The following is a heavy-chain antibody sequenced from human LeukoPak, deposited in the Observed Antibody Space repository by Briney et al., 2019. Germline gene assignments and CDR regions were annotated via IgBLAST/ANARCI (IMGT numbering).Heavy chain of an antibody. V-gene: IGHV4-39*01. CDR2: IYYSGST. CDR3: ARLPSVTFFDY. Sequence: SETLSLTCTVSGGSISSSSYYWGWIRQPPGKGLEWIGSIYYSGSTYHNPSLKSRVTISVDTSKNQFSLRLSSVTAADTAVYYCARLPSVTFFDYWGQGTLVTVSS. J-gene: IGHJ4*02. CDR1: GGSISSSSYY. D-gene: IGHD4-17*01.